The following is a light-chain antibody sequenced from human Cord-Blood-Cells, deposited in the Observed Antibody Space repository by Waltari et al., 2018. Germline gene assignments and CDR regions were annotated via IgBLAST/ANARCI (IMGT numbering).Light chain of an antibody. Sequence: DIQMTQSPSSLSASVGDRVTITCQPSQDISNYLNWYQQKQGKAPKLLIYDASNLETGVPSRFSGSGSGTDFTFTISSLQPEDIATYYCQQYDNLPPKSFGQGTKLEIK. CDR3: QQYDNLPPKS. V-gene: IGKV1-33*01. CDR2: DAS. J-gene: IGKJ2*03. CDR1: QDISNY.